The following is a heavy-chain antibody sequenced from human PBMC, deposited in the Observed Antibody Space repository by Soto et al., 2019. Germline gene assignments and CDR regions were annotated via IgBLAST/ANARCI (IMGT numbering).Heavy chain of an antibody. CDR1: GGSISSGGYS. Sequence: SETLSLTCAVSGGSISSGGYSWSWIRQPPGKGLEWIGYIYHSGSTYYNPSLKSRVTISVDRSKNQFSLKLSSVTAADTAVYYCARAALYYDSSGYYDYWGQGTLVTVSS. CDR3: ARAALYYDSSGYYDY. D-gene: IGHD3-22*01. CDR2: IYHSGST. V-gene: IGHV4-30-2*01. J-gene: IGHJ4*02.